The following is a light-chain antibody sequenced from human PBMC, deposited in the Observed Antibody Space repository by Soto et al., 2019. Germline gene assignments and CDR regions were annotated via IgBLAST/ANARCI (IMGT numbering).Light chain of an antibody. CDR2: AAS. CDR3: QQSYSTPLT. CDR1: QSISSY. Sequence: DIQMTQSPSTLSGSVGDRVTITCRASQSISSYLNWYQQKPGKAPKLLIYAASSLQSGVPSRFSGSGSGTDFTLTISSLQPEDFATYYCQQSYSTPLTFGGGTNVDI. V-gene: IGKV1-39*01. J-gene: IGKJ4*01.